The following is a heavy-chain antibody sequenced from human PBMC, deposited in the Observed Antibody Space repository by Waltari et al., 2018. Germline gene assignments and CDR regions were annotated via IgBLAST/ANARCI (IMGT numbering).Heavy chain of an antibody. V-gene: IGHV4-59*08. J-gene: IGHJ4*02. D-gene: IGHD6-13*01. Sequence: QVQLQESGPGLVKPSETLSLTCTVSGGSISSYYWSWIRQPPGKGLEWIGYIYYSGGTNYNPSLKSRVTISVDTSKNQFSLKLSSVTAADTAVYYCARGIAAAGTLNPWGQGTLVTVSS. CDR2: IYYSGGT. CDR3: ARGIAAAGTLNP. CDR1: GGSISSYY.